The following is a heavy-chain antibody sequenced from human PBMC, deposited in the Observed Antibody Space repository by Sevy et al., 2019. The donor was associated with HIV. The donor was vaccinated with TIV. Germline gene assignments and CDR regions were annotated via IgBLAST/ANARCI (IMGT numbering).Heavy chain of an antibody. CDR1: GFTFSSYV. Sequence: GGSLRLSCAASGFTFSSYVMSWVRQAPGKGLEWVSAISGSGGSTYYADSVKGRFTISRDNSKNTLYLQMNSLRAEDTAVYYCAKGYCSGGSCYHFDYWGQGTLVTVSS. D-gene: IGHD2-15*01. V-gene: IGHV3-23*01. J-gene: IGHJ4*02. CDR3: AKGYCSGGSCYHFDY. CDR2: ISGSGGST.